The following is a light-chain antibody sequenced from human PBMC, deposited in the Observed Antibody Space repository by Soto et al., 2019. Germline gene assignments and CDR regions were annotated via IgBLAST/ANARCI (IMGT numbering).Light chain of an antibody. J-gene: IGKJ2*02. CDR1: HSVTNNY. CDR3: QQYGSSPRT. CDR2: GAS. Sequence: ENVLTRSPGTLSLSPGERATLSCWASHSVTNNYIAWYQQKPGQAPRLLIFGASDRATGIPDRFSGGGSGTYFTLTISRLEPEDFAVYYCQQYGSSPRTFGQGTKLEIK. V-gene: IGKV3-20*01.